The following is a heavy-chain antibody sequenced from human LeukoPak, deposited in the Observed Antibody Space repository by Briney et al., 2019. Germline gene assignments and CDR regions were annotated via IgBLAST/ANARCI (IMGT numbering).Heavy chain of an antibody. D-gene: IGHD3-3*01. CDR3: ARSADGLKVKASSFLNY. CDR1: RDTFRSYA. Sequence: SVKVSCKPSRDTFRSYAISWVRQAPGQGLEWMGGIIPIFGTANYAQKFQGRVTITADESTSTAYMELSSLRSEDTAVYYCARSADGLKVKASSFLNYWGQGTLVTVSS. J-gene: IGHJ4*02. CDR2: IIPIFGTA. V-gene: IGHV1-69*13.